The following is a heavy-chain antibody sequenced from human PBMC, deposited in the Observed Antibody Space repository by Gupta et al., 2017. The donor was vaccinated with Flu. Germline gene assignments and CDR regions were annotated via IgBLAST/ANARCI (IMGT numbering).Heavy chain of an antibody. CDR2: IIPIVGTA. CDR1: GGTFSSYA. CDR3: ASRYSSSLTDLPDYYYYYGMDV. Sequence: QVQLVQSGAEVKKPGSSVKVSCKASGGTFSSYAISWVRQAPGQGHEWMGGIIPIVGTANYAQKFQGRVTITADKSTSTAYMELSSLRSEDTAVYYCASRYSSSLTDLPDYYYYYGMDVWGQGTTVTVSS. D-gene: IGHD6-6*01. V-gene: IGHV1-69*06. J-gene: IGHJ6*02.